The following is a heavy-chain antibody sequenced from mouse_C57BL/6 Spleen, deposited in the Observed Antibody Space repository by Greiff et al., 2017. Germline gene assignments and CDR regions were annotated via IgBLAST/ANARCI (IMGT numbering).Heavy chain of an antibody. CDR1: GYTFTSYW. J-gene: IGHJ2*01. CDR2: IYPGSGST. Sequence: VQLQQSGAELVKPGASVKMSCKASGYTFTSYWITWVKQRPGQGLEWIGDIYPGSGSTNYNEKFKSKAILTVDTSSSTAYMQLSSLTSADSAVYDCARKTTGAPNYFDYWGQGTTLTVSS. V-gene: IGHV1-55*01. D-gene: IGHD1-1*01. CDR3: ARKTTGAPNYFDY.